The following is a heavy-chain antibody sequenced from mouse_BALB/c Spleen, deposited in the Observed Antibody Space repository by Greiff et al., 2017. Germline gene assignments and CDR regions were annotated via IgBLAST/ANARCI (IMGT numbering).Heavy chain of an antibody. J-gene: IGHJ3*01. V-gene: IGHV1-4*01. Sequence: VQVVESGAELARPGASVKMSCKASGYTFTSYTMHWVKQRPGQGLEWIGYINPSSGYTNYNQKFKDKATLTADKSSSTAYMQLSSLTSEDSAVYYCARSYYGNLWFAYWGQGTLVTVSA. D-gene: IGHD2-1*01. CDR1: GYTFTSYT. CDR3: ARSYYGNLWFAY. CDR2: INPSSGYT.